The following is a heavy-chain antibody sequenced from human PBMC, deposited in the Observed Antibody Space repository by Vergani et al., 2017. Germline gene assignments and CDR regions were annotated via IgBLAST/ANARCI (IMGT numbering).Heavy chain of an antibody. CDR1: GGSISSYY. CDR2: IYYSGST. J-gene: IGHJ6*02. Sequence: QVQLQESGPGLVKPSETLSLTCTVSGGSISSYYWRWIRQPPGKGLEWIGYIYYSGSTNYNPSLKSRVTISVDTSKNQFSLKLSSVTAADTAVYYCARELVSRGMDVWGQGTTVTVSS. V-gene: IGHV4-59*01. CDR3: ARELVSRGMDV.